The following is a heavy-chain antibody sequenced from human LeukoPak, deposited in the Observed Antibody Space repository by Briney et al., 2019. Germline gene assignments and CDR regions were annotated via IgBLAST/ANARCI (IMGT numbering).Heavy chain of an antibody. J-gene: IGHJ4*02. Sequence: GGSLRLSCAASGFTFSNYWMHWVRQVPGKGLVWVSRINSDDSRTTYADSVKGRFTISRDNSKNTLYLQMNSLRAEDTAVYYCAKTGSGSYYGLDYWGQGTLVTVSS. CDR1: GFTFSNYW. D-gene: IGHD3-10*01. V-gene: IGHV3-74*01. CDR3: AKTGSGSYYGLDY. CDR2: INSDDSRT.